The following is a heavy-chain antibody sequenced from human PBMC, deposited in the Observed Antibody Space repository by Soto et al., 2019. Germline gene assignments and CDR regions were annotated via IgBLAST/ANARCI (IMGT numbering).Heavy chain of an antibody. J-gene: IGHJ4*02. V-gene: IGHV4-59*08. Sequence: SETLSLTCTVSGDSISSYYWSWIRQPPGKGLEWIGYIYYSGSTNYNPPLKSRVTISVDTSKNQFSLKLTSVTAADTVVYYCARRVAALYYFDYWGQGTLVTVSS. CDR2: IYYSGST. D-gene: IGHD2-15*01. CDR1: GDSISSYY. CDR3: ARRVAALYYFDY.